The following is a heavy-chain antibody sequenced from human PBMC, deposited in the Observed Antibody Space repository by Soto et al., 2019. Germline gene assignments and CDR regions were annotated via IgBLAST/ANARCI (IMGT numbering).Heavy chain of an antibody. V-gene: IGHV4-30-4*01. J-gene: IGHJ5*02. D-gene: IGHD6-6*01. CDR1: GGSISSGDYY. CDR2: IYHSGST. CDR3: ARERPDGARLDP. Sequence: QVQLQESGPGLVKPSQTLSLTCTVSGGSISSGDYYWSWIRQPPGKGLEWIGYIYHSGSTYYNPSLKSRVTISVDTSKNQCPLKLSSVTAADTAVYYCARERPDGARLDPWGQGTLVTVSS.